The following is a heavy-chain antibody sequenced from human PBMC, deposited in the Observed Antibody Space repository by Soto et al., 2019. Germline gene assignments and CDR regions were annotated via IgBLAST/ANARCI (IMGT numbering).Heavy chain of an antibody. D-gene: IGHD1-1*01. V-gene: IGHV3-23*01. CDR2: VSASGLNT. Sequence: EVQLLESGGKVVQPGGSLTLSCAASGFTFSTYAMAWVRQAPGKGLEWVSGVSASGLNTDYADPVKGRFYISRDNSKNRVSLHMNSLRAEDTALYYCAKDRTRRTSGYCFAYWGQGTGVPVSS. CDR3: AKDRTRRTSGYCFAY. CDR1: GFTFSTYA. J-gene: IGHJ4*02.